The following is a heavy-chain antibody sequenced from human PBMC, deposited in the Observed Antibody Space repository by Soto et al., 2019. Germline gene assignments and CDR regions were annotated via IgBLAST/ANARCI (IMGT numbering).Heavy chain of an antibody. CDR2: IYYSGST. CDR1: GGSISRYY. Sequence: SETLSLTCSVSGGSISRYYWSWIRQPPGKGLEWIGYIYYSGSTNYNPSLKSRVTISVDTSKNQFSLKLSSVTAADTAVYYCARAFGDYGGYFQHWGQGTLVTVS. J-gene: IGHJ1*01. D-gene: IGHD4-17*01. V-gene: IGHV4-59*01. CDR3: ARAFGDYGGYFQH.